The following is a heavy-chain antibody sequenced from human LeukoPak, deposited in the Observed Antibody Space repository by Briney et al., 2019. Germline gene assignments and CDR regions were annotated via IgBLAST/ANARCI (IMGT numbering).Heavy chain of an antibody. CDR3: TRRPKEPGFWSGYVDS. D-gene: IGHD3-3*01. CDR1: GAIIKREGFN. Sequence: PSETLSLTCSVSGAIIKREGFNWDWIRQPPGKRLEYIGSIFYNGNTYYNPSLESRVTISVDTSKNQFSLNMFYVTAADTAVYYCTRRPKEPGFWSGYVDSWGQGTLVTVSS. J-gene: IGHJ4*02. V-gene: IGHV4-39*01. CDR2: IFYNGNT.